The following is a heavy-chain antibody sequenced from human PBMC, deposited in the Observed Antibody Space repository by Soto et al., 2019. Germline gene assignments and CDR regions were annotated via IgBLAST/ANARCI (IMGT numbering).Heavy chain of an antibody. Sequence: SETLSLTCTVSGGSISSSSYYWGCMRQPPGKGLEWIGSIYYSGSTYYNPSLKSRVTISVDTSKNQFSLKLSPVTAADTAVYYCARTYSSSGYYYYYGMDVWGQGTTVTVSS. CDR3: ARTYSSSGYYYYYGMDV. CDR2: IYYSGST. D-gene: IGHD6-6*01. CDR1: GGSISSSSYY. J-gene: IGHJ6*02. V-gene: IGHV4-39*01.